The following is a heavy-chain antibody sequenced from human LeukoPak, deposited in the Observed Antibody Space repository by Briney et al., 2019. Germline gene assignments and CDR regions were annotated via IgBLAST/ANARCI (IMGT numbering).Heavy chain of an antibody. J-gene: IGHJ4*02. D-gene: IGHD5-12*01. V-gene: IGHV1-69*04. CDR1: GGTFNNYA. CDR3: ATEPSRSYSFDHLDF. Sequence: SVKVSCKTSGGTFNNYAISWVRQAPGQGLEWMGRVVPMFGIRNYPQTFRGRVNITADKATNTVYMELRSLRAEDTTIYYCATEPSRSYSFDHLDFWGLGTPVTVSS. CDR2: VVPMFGIR.